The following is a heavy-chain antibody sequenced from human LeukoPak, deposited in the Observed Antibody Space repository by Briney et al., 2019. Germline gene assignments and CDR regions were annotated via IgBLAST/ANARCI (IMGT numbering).Heavy chain of an antibody. CDR1: GGSVSGGTYY. D-gene: IGHD3-22*01. J-gene: IGHJ4*02. CDR3: ARAPYYYDNSGYLRFDY. V-gene: IGHV4-61*01. CDR2: IYSSGST. Sequence: PSETLSLTCTVSGGSVSGGTYYWSWIRQPPGKGLEWIGYIYSSGSTNYNPSLKSRVTISVDTSKNQFSLKLTSVTAADTAVYYCARAPYYYDNSGYLRFDYWGQGTLVTVSS.